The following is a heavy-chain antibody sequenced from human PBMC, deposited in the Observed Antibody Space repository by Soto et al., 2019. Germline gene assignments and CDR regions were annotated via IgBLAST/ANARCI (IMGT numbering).Heavy chain of an antibody. V-gene: IGHV3-15*01. CDR2: IKSKTDGGTA. CDR3: TTGIYYDILTGYHNVAY. Sequence: GGTLRLSCVASGFNLSHPWMSWVRQAAGKGLEWVGRIKSKTDGGTADYAAPVKGRATISRDDSKNTVYLQMNSLKTEDTAVYYCTTGIYYDILTGYHNVAYWGQGALVTVSS. D-gene: IGHD3-9*01. CDR1: GFNLSHPW. J-gene: IGHJ4*02.